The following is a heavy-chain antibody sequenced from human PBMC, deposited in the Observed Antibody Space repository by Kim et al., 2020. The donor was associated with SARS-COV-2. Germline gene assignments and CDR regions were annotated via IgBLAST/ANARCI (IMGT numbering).Heavy chain of an antibody. Sequence: GGSLRLSCAASGFTFSSYSMNWVRQAPGKGLEWVSSISSSSSYIYYADSVKGRFTISRDNAKNSLYLQMNSLRAEDTAVYYCARVYCSGGSCYDYYYGMDVWGQGTTVTVSS. D-gene: IGHD2-15*01. CDR2: ISSSSSYI. J-gene: IGHJ6*02. V-gene: IGHV3-21*01. CDR3: ARVYCSGGSCYDYYYGMDV. CDR1: GFTFSSYS.